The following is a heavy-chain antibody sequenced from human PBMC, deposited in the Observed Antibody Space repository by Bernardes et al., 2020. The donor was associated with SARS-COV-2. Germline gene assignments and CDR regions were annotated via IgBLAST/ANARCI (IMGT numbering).Heavy chain of an antibody. Sequence: GGSLRLSCAASGFTFSSYAMSWVRQAPGKGLEWVSAISGSGGSTYYADSVKGRFTISRDNSKNTLYLQMNSLRAEDTAVYYCAKGHSSSWWDDYGMDVWGQGTTVTVSS. CDR3: AKGHSSSWWDDYGMDV. CDR1: GFTFSSYA. J-gene: IGHJ6*02. V-gene: IGHV3-23*01. D-gene: IGHD6-13*01. CDR2: ISGSGGST.